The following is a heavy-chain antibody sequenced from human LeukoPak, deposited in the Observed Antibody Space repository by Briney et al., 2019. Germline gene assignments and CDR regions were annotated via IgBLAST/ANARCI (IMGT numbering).Heavy chain of an antibody. V-gene: IGHV5-51*01. J-gene: IGHJ6*02. D-gene: IGHD2-2*01. CDR1: GYSFTSYW. Sequence: GESLKISCKGSGYSFTSYWIGWVRQMPGKGLEWMGIIYAGDSDTKYSPSFQGQVTISVDKSISTAYLQWSSLRASDTAMYYCARAIGTSQFYFYYGMDVWGQGTTVTVS. CDR2: IYAGDSDT. CDR3: ARAIGTSQFYFYYGMDV.